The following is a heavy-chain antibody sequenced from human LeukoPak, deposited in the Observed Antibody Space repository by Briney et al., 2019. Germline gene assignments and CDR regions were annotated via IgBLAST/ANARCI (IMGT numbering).Heavy chain of an antibody. D-gene: IGHD2-2*01. CDR1: GYTFTVYY. J-gene: IGHJ6*02. CDR3: ARKKVVPAANYYYYGMDV. V-gene: IGHV1-2*02. CDR2: INPNSGGT. Sequence: GASVKVSCKASGYTFTVYYMHWVRQAPGQGLEWMGWINPNSGGTNYAQKFQGRVTMTRDTSISTAYMELSRLRSDDTAVYYCARKKVVPAANYYYYGMDVWGQGTTVTVSS.